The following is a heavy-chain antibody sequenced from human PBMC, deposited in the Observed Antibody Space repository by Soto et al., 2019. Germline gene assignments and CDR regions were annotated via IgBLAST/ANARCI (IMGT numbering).Heavy chain of an antibody. Sequence: QVQLVQSGAEVKKPGASVKVSCKASGNTFTSYVISWVRQAPGHGLEWMGWISVYNGNTNYAKKLQGRVTMTTDTSTSTAYMELRSRRSDDTAVYYCARDDGKGYNSYYYYGMDVWGQGTTVTVSS. CDR2: ISVYNGNT. J-gene: IGHJ6*02. D-gene: IGHD1-1*01. CDR1: GNTFTSYV. V-gene: IGHV1-18*01. CDR3: ARDDGKGYNSYYYYGMDV.